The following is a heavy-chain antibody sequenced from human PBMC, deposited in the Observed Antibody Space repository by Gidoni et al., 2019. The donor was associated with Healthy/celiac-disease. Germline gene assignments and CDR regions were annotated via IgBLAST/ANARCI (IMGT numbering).Heavy chain of an antibody. CDR2: MSGSGGST. J-gene: IGHJ3*02. D-gene: IGHD2-21*02. CDR1: GFTFSRYA. CDR3: AKDRLRGGDPYDAFDI. Sequence: EVQLLESGGGLVQPGGSLRLTCAASGFTFSRYAMSWVRQAPGKGLEWVSAMSGSGGSTYYADSVKGRFTISRDNSKNTLYLQMNSLRAEDTAVYYCAKDRLRGGDPYDAFDIWGQGTMVTVSS. V-gene: IGHV3-23*01.